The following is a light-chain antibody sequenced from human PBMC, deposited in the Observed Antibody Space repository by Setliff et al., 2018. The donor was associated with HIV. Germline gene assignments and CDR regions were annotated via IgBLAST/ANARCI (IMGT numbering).Light chain of an antibody. Sequence: QSVLTQPPSVSASPGQSVTISCTGTSSDIGSYNRVSWYQQPPGTTPKVMIYEVSNRPSGVPDRFSGSKSGNTASLTISGLQAEDEADYYCASYTSGRTWVFGGGTKVTVL. V-gene: IGLV2-18*02. CDR2: EVS. CDR3: ASYTSGRTWV. J-gene: IGLJ3*02. CDR1: SSDIGSYNR.